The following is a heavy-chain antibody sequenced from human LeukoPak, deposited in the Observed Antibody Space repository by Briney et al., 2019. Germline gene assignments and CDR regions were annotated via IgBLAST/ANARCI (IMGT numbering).Heavy chain of an antibody. J-gene: IGHJ5*02. Sequence: PGRSLRLSRAASGFTFSSYGMHWVRQAPGKGLEWVAVIWYDGSNKYYADSVKGRFTISRDNSKNTLYLQMNSLRAEDTAVYYCAREDYYGSGSGFDPWGQGTLVTVPS. CDR2: IWYDGSNK. CDR3: AREDYYGSGSGFDP. CDR1: GFTFSSYG. D-gene: IGHD3-10*01. V-gene: IGHV3-33*01.